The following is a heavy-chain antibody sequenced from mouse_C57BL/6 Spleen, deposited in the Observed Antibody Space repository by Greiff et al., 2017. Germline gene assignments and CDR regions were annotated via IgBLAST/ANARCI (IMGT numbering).Heavy chain of an antibody. D-gene: IGHD2-4*01. CDR2: ISYDGSN. J-gene: IGHJ3*01. V-gene: IGHV3-6*01. CDR1: GYSITSGYY. CDR3: ARDRGYDYDRGWFAY. Sequence: ESGPGLVKPSQSLSLTCSVTGYSITSGYYWNWIRQFPGNKLEWMGYISYDGSNNYNPSLKNRISITRDTSKNQFFLKLNSVTTEDTATYYCARDRGYDYDRGWFAYWGQGTLVTVSA.